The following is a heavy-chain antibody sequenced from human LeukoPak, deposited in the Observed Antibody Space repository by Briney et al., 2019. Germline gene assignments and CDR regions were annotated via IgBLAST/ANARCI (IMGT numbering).Heavy chain of an antibody. J-gene: IGHJ4*02. CDR2: IYYSGST. CDR3: ARHSILTGYGFDY. D-gene: IGHD3-9*01. CDR1: GGSISSYY. Sequence: SETLSLTCTVSGGSISSYYWNWIRQPPGKGLEWIGYIYYSGSTNYNPSLKSRVTISVDTSKNQFSLRLSSVTAADTAVYYCARHSILTGYGFDYWGQGTLVTVSS. V-gene: IGHV4-59*08.